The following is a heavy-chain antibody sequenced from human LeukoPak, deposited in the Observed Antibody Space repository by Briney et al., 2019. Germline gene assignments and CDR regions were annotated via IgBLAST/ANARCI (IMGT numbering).Heavy chain of an antibody. J-gene: IGHJ4*02. V-gene: IGHV4-39*02. CDR3: ARDRSPPFDY. Sequence: MSSETLSLTCTVPGGSISSSSYYWGWIRQPPGKGLEWIGSIYYSGSTYYNPSLKSRVTISVDTSKNQFSLKLSSVIAADTAVYYCARDRSPPFDYWGQGTLVTVSS. CDR1: GGSISSSSYY. CDR2: IYYSGST.